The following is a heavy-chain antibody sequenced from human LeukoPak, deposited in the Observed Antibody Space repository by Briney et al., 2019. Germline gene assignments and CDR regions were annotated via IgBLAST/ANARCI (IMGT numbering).Heavy chain of an antibody. J-gene: IGHJ3*02. CDR2: IYPGDSDT. D-gene: IGHD2-2*01. Sequence: GESLKISCKGSGYSFTSYWIGWVRQMPGKGLEWMGIIYPGDSDTRYSPSFQGQVTISADKSISTAYLQWSSLKASDTAMYYCARHYCSSTSCPRGDAFDIWGQGTMVTVSS. CDR1: GYSFTSYW. V-gene: IGHV5-51*01. CDR3: ARHYCSSTSCPRGDAFDI.